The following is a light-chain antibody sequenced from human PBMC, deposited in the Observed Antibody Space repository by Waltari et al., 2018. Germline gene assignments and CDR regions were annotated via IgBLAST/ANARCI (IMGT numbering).Light chain of an antibody. V-gene: IGLV2-8*01. CDR1: SSDTGRYDF. Sequence: QSALTQPPSASGSPGQSVAISSTGTSSDTGRYDFVSWYQQHPGKAPQLIISGVNKRPSGVPDRFSGAKSGNTASLTVSGLQAEDEADYYCSSHGGSDKFYVFGTGTKVTVL. CDR3: SSHGGSDKFYV. J-gene: IGLJ1*01. CDR2: GVN.